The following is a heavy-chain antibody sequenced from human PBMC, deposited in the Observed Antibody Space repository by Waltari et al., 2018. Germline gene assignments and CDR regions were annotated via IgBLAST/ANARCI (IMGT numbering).Heavy chain of an antibody. CDR3: AKAGPSGEYPYWYFGL. J-gene: IGHJ2*01. D-gene: IGHD4-17*01. CDR2: ISGSGVSP. CDR1: GFTFSHYA. V-gene: IGHV3-23*01. Sequence: EVQLLESGGGLVQPGGSLRLSCAASGFTFSHYAMIWVRQAPGKGLEWGSKISGSGVSPYYADSVKGRFTISKDISQNTLFLHMNSLSAEDTAVYYCAKAGPSGEYPYWYFGLWGRGTLVSVSS.